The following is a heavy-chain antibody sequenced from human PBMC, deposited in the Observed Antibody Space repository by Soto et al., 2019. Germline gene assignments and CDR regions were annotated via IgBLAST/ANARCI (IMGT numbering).Heavy chain of an antibody. Sequence: EVQLVESGGALVQPGGSLRLSCAASGFTFGDHYMDWVRQAPGQGLEWVGRTRDKTNSYTTEYAASVKGRFTISRDDSKSSLYLQMNSLKTEDTAVYYCARVTVGTYYFDYWGQGTLVTVSS. D-gene: IGHD3-16*01. V-gene: IGHV3-72*01. J-gene: IGHJ4*02. CDR1: GFTFGDHY. CDR3: ARVTVGTYYFDY. CDR2: TRDKTNSYTT.